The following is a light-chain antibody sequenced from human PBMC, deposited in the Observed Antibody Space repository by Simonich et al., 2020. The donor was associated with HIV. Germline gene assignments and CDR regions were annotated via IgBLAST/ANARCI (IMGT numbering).Light chain of an antibody. V-gene: IGKV3D-20*01. CDR2: DAS. CDR1: QRVTGN. CDR3: QQYGSSPYT. J-gene: IGKJ2*01. Sequence: EIVMPQSPATLSVSPGEKATLSCRASQRVTGNLAWYQQKPGLAPRLLIYDASSRATGIPDRFSGSGSATDFTLTISRLEPEDFAVYYCQQYGSSPYTFGQGTKLEIK.